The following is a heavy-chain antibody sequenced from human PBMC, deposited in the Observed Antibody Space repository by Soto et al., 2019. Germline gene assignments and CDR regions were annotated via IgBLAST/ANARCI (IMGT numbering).Heavy chain of an antibody. CDR2: ISYDGSNK. D-gene: IGHD3-22*01. Sequence: GGSLRLSCAASGFTFSSYAMHWVRQAPGKGLEWVAVISYDGSNKYYADSVKGRFTISRDNSKNTLYLQMNSLRAEDTAVYYCARELTYDSSGYLDYWGQGTLVTVSS. J-gene: IGHJ4*02. CDR1: GFTFSSYA. CDR3: ARELTYDSSGYLDY. V-gene: IGHV3-30-3*01.